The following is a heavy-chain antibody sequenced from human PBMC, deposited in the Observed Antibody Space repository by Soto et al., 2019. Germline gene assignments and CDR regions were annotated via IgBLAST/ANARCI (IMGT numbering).Heavy chain of an antibody. Sequence: SSETLSLTCTVSGGSISSGDYYWSWIRQPPGKGLEWIGYIYYSGSTYYNPSLKSRVTISVDTSKNQFSLKLSSVAAADTAVYYCARSVDTAMVMGYYFDYWGQGTLVTVS. V-gene: IGHV4-30-4*01. D-gene: IGHD5-18*01. J-gene: IGHJ4*02. CDR2: IYYSGST. CDR3: ARSVDTAMVMGYYFDY. CDR1: GGSISSGDYY.